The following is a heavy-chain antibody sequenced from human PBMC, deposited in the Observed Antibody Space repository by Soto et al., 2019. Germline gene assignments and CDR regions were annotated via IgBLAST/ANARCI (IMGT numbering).Heavy chain of an antibody. CDR1: GYTFSSYD. D-gene: IGHD6-19*01. CDR2: LNPNSGDT. J-gene: IGHJ4*02. CDR3: ATSGGGWYLY. V-gene: IGHV1-8*01. Sequence: ASVKVSFKASGYTFSSYDINWVRQATGQGLEWMGWLNPNSGDTGYAQKFQGRVTLTRNTSINTAYIELSSLTSDDTAVYYCATSGGGWYLYSAQGTLVTGSS.